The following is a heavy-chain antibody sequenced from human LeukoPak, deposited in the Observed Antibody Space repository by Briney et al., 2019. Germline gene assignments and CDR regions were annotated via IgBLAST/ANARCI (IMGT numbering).Heavy chain of an antibody. CDR2: IYYSGST. CDR1: GGSISSYY. Sequence: SETLSLTCTVSGGSISSYYWSWIRQPPGKGLEWIGYIYYSGSTNYSPSLKSRVTISVDTSKNQFSLKLSSVTAADTAVYYCAREESYYGMDVWGQGTTVTVSS. CDR3: AREESYYGMDV. V-gene: IGHV4-59*01. J-gene: IGHJ6*02.